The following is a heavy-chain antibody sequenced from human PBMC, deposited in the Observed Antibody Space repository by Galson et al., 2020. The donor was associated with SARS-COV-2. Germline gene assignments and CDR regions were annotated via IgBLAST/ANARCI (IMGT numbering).Heavy chain of an antibody. J-gene: IGHJ2*01. CDR2: IYPNGRT. Sequence: SETLSLTCAVSGYSVSTTNYWGWVRLAPGKGLDWIGSIYPNGRTYYKPSLESRVTISVDTSRNQFSLTLASVTAADTAFYYCARQGVNMIVLVTVPGWFFDLWGRGTLVTVSS. V-gene: IGHV4-38-2*01. CDR3: ARQGVNMIVLVTVPGWFFDL. D-gene: IGHD2-21*02. CDR1: GYSVSTTNY.